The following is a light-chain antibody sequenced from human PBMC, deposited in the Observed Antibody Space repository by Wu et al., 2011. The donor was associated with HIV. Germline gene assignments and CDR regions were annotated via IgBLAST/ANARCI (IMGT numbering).Light chain of an antibody. CDR3: QQYNNWPT. Sequence: GERVTLSCRASQILVSSLAWYQQKPGQAPRLLMYGASTRANGIPARFSGSGSGTEFTLTISSMQSDDFAVYYCQQYNNWPTFGQGTKVEIK. CDR1: QILVSS. V-gene: IGKV3-15*01. CDR2: GAS. J-gene: IGKJ1*01.